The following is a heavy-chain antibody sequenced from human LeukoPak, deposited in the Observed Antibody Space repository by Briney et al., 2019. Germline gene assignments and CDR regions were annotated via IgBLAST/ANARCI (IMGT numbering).Heavy chain of an antibody. CDR3: AGLEGRYSTDWFYFFDH. CDR2: MYLGGTT. D-gene: IGHD6-19*01. V-gene: IGHV4-4*02. CDR1: GGSISSLNL. J-gene: IGHJ4*02. Sequence: PSGTLSLTCIVSGGSISSLNLWSWLRQPPGKGLEWIGEMYLGGTTNFNPSPKSRVTILIDKSKNQLSLQLTSVTAADTAVYYCAGLEGRYSTDWFYFFDHWGQGALVTVSS.